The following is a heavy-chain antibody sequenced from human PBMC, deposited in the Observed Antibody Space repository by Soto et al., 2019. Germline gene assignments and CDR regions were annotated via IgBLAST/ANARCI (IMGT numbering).Heavy chain of an antibody. J-gene: IGHJ5*02. CDR2: INPNSGGT. V-gene: IGHV1-2*04. CDR1: GYTFTGYY. Sequence: QVQLVQSGAEVKKPGASVKVSCKASGYTFTGYYMHWVRQAPGQGLEWMGWINPNSGGTNYAQKFQGWVTMTRDTSISTAYMELSRLRSDDTAVYYCARGEDVLLWFGELAFDPWGQGTLVTVSS. CDR3: ARGEDVLLWFGELAFDP. D-gene: IGHD3-10*01.